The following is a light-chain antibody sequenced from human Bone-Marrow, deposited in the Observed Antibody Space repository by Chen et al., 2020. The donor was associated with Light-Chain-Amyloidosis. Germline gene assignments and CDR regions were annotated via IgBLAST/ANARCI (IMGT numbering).Light chain of an antibody. CDR1: SSDVGGDNH. J-gene: IGLJ1*01. CDR2: EVT. Sequence: SALTQPASVSGSPGQSITISCTGTSSDVGGDNHVSCYQQHPDKAPKLMIYEVTNRPSWVPDRFSGTKSDNTASLTISGLQTEDEADYFCSSYTITSSLVFGSGTRITVL. CDR3: SSYTITSSLV. V-gene: IGLV2-14*01.